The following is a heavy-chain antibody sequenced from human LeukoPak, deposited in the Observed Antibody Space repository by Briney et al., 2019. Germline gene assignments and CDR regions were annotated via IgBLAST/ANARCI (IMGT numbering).Heavy chain of an antibody. CDR2: IYHSGST. D-gene: IGHD2-21*01. CDR1: GYSISSGYY. V-gene: IGHV4-38-2*02. Sequence: SETLSLTCTVSGYSISSGYYWGWIRQPPGKGLEWIGSIYHSGSTYYNPSLKSRVTISVDTSKNQFSLKLSSVTAADTAVYYCARVDLRAAYFDYWGQGTLVTVSS. J-gene: IGHJ4*02. CDR3: ARVDLRAAYFDY.